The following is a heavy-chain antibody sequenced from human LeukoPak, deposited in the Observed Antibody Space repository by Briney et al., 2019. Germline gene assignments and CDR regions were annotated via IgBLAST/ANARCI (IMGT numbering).Heavy chain of an antibody. D-gene: IGHD4-17*01. V-gene: IGHV3-48*01. CDR3: ARSMTTNYGMDV. CDR2: ISSSSSTI. CDR1: GFTFSSYS. J-gene: IGHJ6*02. Sequence: GGSLRLSCAASGFTFSSYSMNWVRQAPEKGMEWVSYISSSSSTIYYADSVKGRFTISRDNAKNSLYLQMNSLRAEDTAVYYCARSMTTNYGMDVWGQGTTVTVSS.